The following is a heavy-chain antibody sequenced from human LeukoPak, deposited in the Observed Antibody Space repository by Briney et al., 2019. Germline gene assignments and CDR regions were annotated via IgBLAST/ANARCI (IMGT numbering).Heavy chain of an antibody. CDR2: IYPGDSDT. CDR1: GYSFTSYW. V-gene: IGHV5-51*01. J-gene: IGHJ6*03. Sequence: GESLKISWKGSGYSFTSYWSGGVRQMPGKGLEWMGIIYPGDSDTRYSPSFQGQVTISADKSISTAYLQWSSLKASDTAMYYCARSLLIPAAGTLHYMDVWGKGTTVTVSS. D-gene: IGHD6-13*01. CDR3: ARSLLIPAAGTLHYMDV.